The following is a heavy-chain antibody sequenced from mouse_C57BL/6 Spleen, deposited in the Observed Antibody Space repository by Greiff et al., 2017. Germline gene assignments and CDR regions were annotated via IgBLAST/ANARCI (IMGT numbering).Heavy chain of an antibody. D-gene: IGHD2-5*01. J-gene: IGHJ1*03. Sequence: EVQLQQSGPGLVKPSQSLSLTCSVTGYSITSGYYWNWIRQFPGNKLEWMGYISYDGSNNYNPSLKNRISITRDTSKNQFFLKLNSVTTEDTATYYCARRASNYTYYWYFDVWGTGTTVTVSS. CDR1: GYSITSGYY. V-gene: IGHV3-6*01. CDR3: ARRASNYTYYWYFDV. CDR2: ISYDGSN.